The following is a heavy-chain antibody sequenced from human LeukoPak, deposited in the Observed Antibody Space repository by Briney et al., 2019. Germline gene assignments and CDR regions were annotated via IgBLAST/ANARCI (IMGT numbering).Heavy chain of an antibody. D-gene: IGHD6-13*01. CDR1: GGSFSGYY. CDR2: INHSGST. J-gene: IGHJ1*01. V-gene: IGHV4-34*01. CDR3: ARGLRQQLGYFQH. Sequence: SETLSLTCAVYGGSFSGYYWSWIRQPPGKGLECIGEINHSGSTNYNPSLKSRVTISVDTSKNQFSLKLSSVTAADTAVYYCARGLRQQLGYFQHWGQGTLVTVSS.